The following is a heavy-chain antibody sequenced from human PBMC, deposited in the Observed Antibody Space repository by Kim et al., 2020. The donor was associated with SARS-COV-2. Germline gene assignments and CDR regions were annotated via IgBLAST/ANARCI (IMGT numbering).Heavy chain of an antibody. Sequence: GGSLRLSCEASGFTFSSYWMNWVRQGPGKGLVWVSRIKSDGSDTHYADSVKGRFTISRDNAKNTLHLQLNSLGVEDTAIYYCARGSFQQGLEPWGQGTVVPVSS. D-gene: IGHD6-13*01. CDR1: GFTFSSYW. CDR2: IKSDGSDT. V-gene: IGHV3-74*01. CDR3: ARGSFQQGLEP. J-gene: IGHJ5*02.